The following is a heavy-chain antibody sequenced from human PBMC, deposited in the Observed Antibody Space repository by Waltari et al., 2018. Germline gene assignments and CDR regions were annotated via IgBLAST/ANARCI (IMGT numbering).Heavy chain of an antibody. J-gene: IGHJ4*02. CDR2: ISGCCGST. V-gene: IGHV3-23*04. Sequence: EVQLVESGGGLVQPGGSLRLSCAASGFTFSSYAMSWVRQAPGKGLEWVSAISGCCGSTYYADSVKGRFTISRDNSKNTLYLQMNSLRAEDTAVYYCAKPPTGTSFFDYWGQGTLVTVSS. CDR1: GFTFSSYA. CDR3: AKPPTGTSFFDY. D-gene: IGHD1-1*01.